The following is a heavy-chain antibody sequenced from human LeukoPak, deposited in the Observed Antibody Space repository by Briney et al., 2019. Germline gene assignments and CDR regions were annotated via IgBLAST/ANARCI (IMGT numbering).Heavy chain of an antibody. D-gene: IGHD5-24*01. CDR2: IYYSGST. CDR3: ARGNGPCRDGYKPFDY. V-gene: IGHV4-59*01. Sequence: SETLSLTCTVSGGSISSYYWSWIRQPPGKGLEWIGYIYYSGSTNYNPSLKSRVTISVDTSKNQFSLKLSSVTAADTAVYYCARGNGPCRDGYKPFDYWGQGTLVTVSS. CDR1: GGSISSYY. J-gene: IGHJ4*02.